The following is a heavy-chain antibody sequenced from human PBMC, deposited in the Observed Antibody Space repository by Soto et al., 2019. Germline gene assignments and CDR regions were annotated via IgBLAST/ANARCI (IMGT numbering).Heavy chain of an antibody. J-gene: IGHJ4*02. V-gene: IGHV4-31*03. Sequence: PSDTLSLTCTVSGGSISSGGYYWSWIRQHPGKGLEWIGYIYYSGSTYYNPSLKSRVTISVDTSKNQFSLKLSSVTAADTAVYYCARVLWRGYESYFDYWGKGTLVTVSS. CDR3: ARVLWRGYESYFDY. D-gene: IGHD5-12*01. CDR1: GGSISSGGYY. CDR2: IYYSGST.